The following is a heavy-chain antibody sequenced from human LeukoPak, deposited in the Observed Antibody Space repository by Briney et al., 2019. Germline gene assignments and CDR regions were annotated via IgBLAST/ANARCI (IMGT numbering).Heavy chain of an antibody. CDR1: GFTFSSYG. Sequence: GGSLRLSCAASGFTFSSYGMSWVRQAPGKGLEWVSAISGSGGSTYYADSVKGRFTISRDNSKNTLYLQMNSLRAEDTAVYYCAKVSPTGYSSGWYRPKNQDHGAFDIWGQGTMVTVSS. V-gene: IGHV3-23*01. D-gene: IGHD6-19*01. CDR3: AKVSPTGYSSGWYRPKNQDHGAFDI. J-gene: IGHJ3*02. CDR2: ISGSGGST.